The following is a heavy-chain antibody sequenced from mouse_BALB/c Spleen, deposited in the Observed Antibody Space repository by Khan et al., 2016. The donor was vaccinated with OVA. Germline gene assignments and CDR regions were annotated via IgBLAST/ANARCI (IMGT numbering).Heavy chain of an antibody. Sequence: VQLQQPGPELVKPGASVKVSCKASGYAFTSYIMYWVKQSHGKSLEWIGYIDPYNGGTSYNQKFKGKATLTVDTSSNTAYMHLNSLTSDDSAVYYCARGGYGGFAYWGQVTLVTVSA. CDR3: ARGGYGGFAY. CDR1: GYAFTSYI. J-gene: IGHJ3*01. D-gene: IGHD2-2*01. CDR2: IDPYNGGT. V-gene: IGHV1S135*01.